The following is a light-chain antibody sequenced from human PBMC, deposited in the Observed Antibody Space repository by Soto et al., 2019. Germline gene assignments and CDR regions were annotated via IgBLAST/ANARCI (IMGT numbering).Light chain of an antibody. V-gene: IGKV3-11*01. CDR3: QQRSTWPT. Sequence: VLTQSPATLSLSPGKRATLSCRASESVDFHLAWYQQTPGQAPRLLIYDASVRATGTPARFSGSGSGTDFTLTISSLEPEDFALYYCQQRSTWPTCGQGTRLEIK. CDR2: DAS. J-gene: IGKJ5*01. CDR1: ESVDFH.